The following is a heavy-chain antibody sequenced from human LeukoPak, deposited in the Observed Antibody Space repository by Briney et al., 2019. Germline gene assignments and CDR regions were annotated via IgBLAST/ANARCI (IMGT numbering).Heavy chain of an antibody. V-gene: IGHV4-39*01. J-gene: IGHJ5*02. CDR3: ARHGVPGLVGVTSDNQFDP. Sequence: SEPLSLTCTVSGGFISSSSYYWGWIRQPPGKGLEWIASLYTIGGTYYNPSLKSRVTISVDTSKNQFSLNLSFVTAADTAIYYCARHGVPGLVGVTSDNQFDPWGQGNLVIVTS. D-gene: IGHD1-26*01. CDR1: GGFISSSSYY. CDR2: LYTIGGT.